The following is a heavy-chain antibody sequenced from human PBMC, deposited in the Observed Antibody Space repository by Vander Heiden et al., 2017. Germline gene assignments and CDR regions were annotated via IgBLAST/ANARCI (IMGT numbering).Heavy chain of an antibody. CDR3: ARMPQVDYFDY. Sequence: EVQLVESGGGLVQPGGSLRLSCPASGFTFSSYEMNGVRQAPGKGLEWVSYISSSGSTIYYADSVKGRFTISRDNAKNSLYLQMNSLRAEDTAVYYCARMPQVDYFDYWGQGTLVTVSS. CDR1: GFTFSSYE. D-gene: IGHD2-15*01. CDR2: ISSSGSTI. J-gene: IGHJ4*02. V-gene: IGHV3-48*03.